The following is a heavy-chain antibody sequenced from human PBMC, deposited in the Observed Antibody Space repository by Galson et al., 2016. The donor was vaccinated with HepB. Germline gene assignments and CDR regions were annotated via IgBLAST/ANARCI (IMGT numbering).Heavy chain of an antibody. CDR3: AREIDGQWKVGAAPDF. J-gene: IGHJ4*02. CDR2: ISNHGFNK. V-gene: IGHV3-30*19. CDR1: GFTFSNFG. Sequence: SLRLSCAASGFTFSNFGMHWVRQAPGKGLEWVTLISNHGFNKYYAHSVEGRFTVSRDNPKNTLYLQMNSLRSEDTAVYYCAREIDGQWKVGAAPDFWGQGTLVTVSS. D-gene: IGHD6-19*01.